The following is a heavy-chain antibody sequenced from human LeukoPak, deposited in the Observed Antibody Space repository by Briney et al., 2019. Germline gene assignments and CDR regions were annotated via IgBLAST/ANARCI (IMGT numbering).Heavy chain of an antibody. J-gene: IGHJ4*02. CDR1: GFTFSSYA. CDR2: ISGSGGST. V-gene: IGHV3-23*01. D-gene: IGHD6-13*01. Sequence: GGSLRLSCAASGFTFSSYAMSWVRQAPGKGLEWVSAISGSGGSTYYADSVEGRFTISRDNSKNTLYLQMNSLRAEDTAVYYCAKDQSDIAAAGGVYYWGQGTLVTVSS. CDR3: AKDQSDIAAAGGVYY.